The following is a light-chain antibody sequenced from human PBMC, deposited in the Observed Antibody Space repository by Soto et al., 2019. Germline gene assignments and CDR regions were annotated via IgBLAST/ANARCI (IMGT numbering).Light chain of an antibody. CDR2: EVT. J-gene: IGLJ3*02. CDR1: NSDVGDSKY. V-gene: IGLV2-14*01. CDR3: SSYTTSSTL. Sequence: QSALTQPASVSGSPGQSITISCTGTNSDVGDSKYVSWYQQHPGKAPKLIIYEVTNRPSGVSNRFSGSQSGNTASLTISGLQSEDEADYYCSSYTTSSTLFGGGTKLTVL.